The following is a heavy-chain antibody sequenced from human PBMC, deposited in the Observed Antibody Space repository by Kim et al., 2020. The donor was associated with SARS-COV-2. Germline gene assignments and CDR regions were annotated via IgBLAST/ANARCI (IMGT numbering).Heavy chain of an antibody. CDR3: ASWAGGWSFYWYFDL. V-gene: IGHV4-39*01. D-gene: IGHD2-15*01. CDR1: GGSVSSSSFY. J-gene: IGHJ2*01. CDR2: ISYSGTT. Sequence: SETLSLTCTVSGGSVSSSSFYGGWIRQPPGKGLEWIGTISYSGTTYFNPSLKSRVTISVDSSKNQFSLRLTAVTAADSAVFYCASWAGGWSFYWYFDLWGRGTLVTVSS.